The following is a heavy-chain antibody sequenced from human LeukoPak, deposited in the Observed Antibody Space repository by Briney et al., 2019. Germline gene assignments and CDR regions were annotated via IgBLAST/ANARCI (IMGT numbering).Heavy chain of an antibody. CDR3: ARLSDSTNYNYYMDV. CDR1: GFRSANYW. Sequence: GESLKISCKGFGFRSANYWIGWVRQIPGKGLDGMGVIYLGDSDARYSPSFQGQLTFSADKSITTAYLQWSSLQASDTAMYFCARLSDSTNYNYYMDVWGEGTTVTVSS. CDR2: IYLGDSDA. D-gene: IGHD2-15*01. V-gene: IGHV5-51*01. J-gene: IGHJ6*03.